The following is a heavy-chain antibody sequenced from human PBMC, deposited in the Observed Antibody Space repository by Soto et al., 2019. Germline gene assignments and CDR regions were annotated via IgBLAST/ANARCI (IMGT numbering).Heavy chain of an antibody. J-gene: IGHJ2*01. CDR1: GFTFSRYD. Sequence: EVQLVESGGGLVQPGGSLRLSCEASGFTFSRYDMHWVRQGTGKILEWVSAIGTAGDTSYIGSVKGRFTISRENAKNSLYLQMKSLTAGDTAVYYCARELGAPGMWYFDLWGRGTLVTVSS. CDR3: ARELGAPGMWYFDL. V-gene: IGHV3-13*01. D-gene: IGHD3-10*01. CDR2: IGTAGDT.